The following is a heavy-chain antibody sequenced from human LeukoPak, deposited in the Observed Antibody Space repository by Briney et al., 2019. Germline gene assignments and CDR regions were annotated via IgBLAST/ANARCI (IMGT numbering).Heavy chain of an antibody. J-gene: IGHJ4*02. CDR3: ARDHYTYYYGSGSYYFDY. Sequence: GRSLRLSCAASGFTFSSYAMHWVRQAPGKALEWVAVISYDGSNKYYADSVKGRFTISRDNSKNTLYLQMNNLRAEDTAVYYCARDHYTYYYGSGSYYFDYWGQGTLVTVSS. V-gene: IGHV3-30*01. D-gene: IGHD3-10*01. CDR1: GFTFSSYA. CDR2: ISYDGSNK.